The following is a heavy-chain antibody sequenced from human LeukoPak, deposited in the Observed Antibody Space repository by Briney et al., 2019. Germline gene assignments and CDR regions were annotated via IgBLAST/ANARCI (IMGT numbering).Heavy chain of an antibody. J-gene: IGHJ4*02. Sequence: GESLKISCQGSGYKFTTSWIGWVRQVPGKGLEFMGIIYPHDSDTKYSPSFQGQVTMSVDKSINTAYLQWSGLKASDTAIYYCVRQGGSALPHYFDSWGQGSLVIVSS. V-gene: IGHV5-51*01. CDR3: VRQGGSALPHYFDS. CDR2: IYPHDSDT. D-gene: IGHD3-10*01. CDR1: GYKFTTSW.